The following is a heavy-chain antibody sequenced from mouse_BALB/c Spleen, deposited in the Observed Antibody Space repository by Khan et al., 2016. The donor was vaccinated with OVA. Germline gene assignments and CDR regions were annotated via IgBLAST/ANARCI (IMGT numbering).Heavy chain of an antibody. CDR2: INPSNGGT. D-gene: IGHD1-1*01. Sequence: QVQLQQSGAELVKPGASVKLSCKASGYTFTSYYMYWVKQRPGQGLEWIGEINPSNGGTNVNEKFKNKATLTVDKSSSTAYMELNSLTSEDSAVYYCTRGGYGSPFAYWGQGTLVTVSA. V-gene: IGHV1S81*02. CDR1: GYTFTSYY. CDR3: TRGGYGSPFAY. J-gene: IGHJ3*01.